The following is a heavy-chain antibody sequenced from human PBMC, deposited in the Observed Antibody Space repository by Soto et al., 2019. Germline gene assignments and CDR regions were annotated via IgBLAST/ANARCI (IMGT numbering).Heavy chain of an antibody. CDR1: GASISGYY. J-gene: IGHJ6*02. Sequence: SETLSLTCTVSGASISGYYWSWIRKSAGKGLEWIGRIYATGTTDYNPSLKSRVMMSVDTSKKQFSLRLRSVTAADTAVYFCARTYCTTTACQAHGIDVWGQGTTVTVSS. CDR2: IYATGTT. D-gene: IGHD4-4*01. V-gene: IGHV4-4*07. CDR3: ARTYCTTTACQAHGIDV.